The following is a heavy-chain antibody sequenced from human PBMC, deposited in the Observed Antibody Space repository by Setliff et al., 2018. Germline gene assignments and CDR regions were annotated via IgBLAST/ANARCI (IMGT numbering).Heavy chain of an antibody. CDR3: ARVSGMGSPPYYYYYYGMDV. CDR2: INHSGST. V-gene: IGHV4-34*01. D-gene: IGHD6-25*01. J-gene: IGHJ6*02. Sequence: ETLSLTCAVYGGSFSGYYWSWIRRPPGKGLEWIGEINHSGSTNYNPSLKSRVTISVDTSKNQFSLKLSSVTAADTAVYYCARVSGMGSPPYYYYYYGMDVWGQGTTVTVSS. CDR1: GGSFSGYY.